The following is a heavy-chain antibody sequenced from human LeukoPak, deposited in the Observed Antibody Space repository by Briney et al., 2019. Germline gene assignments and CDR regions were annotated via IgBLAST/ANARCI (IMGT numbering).Heavy chain of an antibody. CDR2: INHSGNT. V-gene: IGHV4-34*01. D-gene: IGHD6-19*01. CDR1: GVSFSGYY. Sequence: QASETLSLTCAVYGVSFSGYYWSWIRQPPGKGLEWIGEINHSGNTNYNPSLKSRVTISVDTSKNQFSLKLSSVTAADTAVYYCARGWYSSGWYSDYWGQGTLVTVSS. CDR3: ARGWYSSGWYSDY. J-gene: IGHJ4*02.